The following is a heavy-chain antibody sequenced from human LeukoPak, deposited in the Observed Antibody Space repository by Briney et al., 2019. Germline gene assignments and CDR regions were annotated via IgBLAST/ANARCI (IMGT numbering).Heavy chain of an antibody. J-gene: IGHJ4*02. D-gene: IGHD3-10*01. CDR1: GYSISSGYY. V-gene: IGHV4-38-2*02. CDR2: IYHSGST. Sequence: PSETLSLTCTVSGYSISSGYYWGWIRQPPGKGLEWIGSIYHSGSTYYNPSLKGRATISVDTSKNQFSLKLSSVTAADTAVYYCARLWFGELVWGQGTLVTVSS. CDR3: ARLWFGELV.